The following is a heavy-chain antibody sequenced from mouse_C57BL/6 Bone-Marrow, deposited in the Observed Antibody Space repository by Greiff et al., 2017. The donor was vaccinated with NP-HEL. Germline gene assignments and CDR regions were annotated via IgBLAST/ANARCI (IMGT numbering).Heavy chain of an antibody. CDR3: TREGTGGSVAY. V-gene: IGHV5-9-1*02. CDR2: ISSGGDYI. D-gene: IGHD3-1*01. J-gene: IGHJ3*01. Sequence: EVQLVESGEGLVKPGGSLKLSCAASGFTFSSYAMSWVRQTPEQRLEWVAYISSGGDYIYYADTVKGRFTISSDNARNALYLQMSSLKSEDTAMDYCTREGTGGSVAYGGQGTLVTVSA. CDR1: GFTFSSYA.